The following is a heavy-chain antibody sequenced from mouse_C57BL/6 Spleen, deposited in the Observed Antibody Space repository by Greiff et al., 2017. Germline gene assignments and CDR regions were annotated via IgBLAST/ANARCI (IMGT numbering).Heavy chain of an antibody. V-gene: IGHV1-80*01. CDR3: AREADYYGSSFDY. D-gene: IGHD1-1*01. Sequence: VQLQQSGAELVKPGASVKISCKASGYAFSSYWMNWVKQRPGKGLEWIGQIYPGDGDTNYNGKFKGKATLTADKSSSTAYMQLSSLTSEDSAVYFCAREADYYGSSFDYWGQGTTLTVSS. CDR2: IYPGDGDT. J-gene: IGHJ2*01. CDR1: GYAFSSYW.